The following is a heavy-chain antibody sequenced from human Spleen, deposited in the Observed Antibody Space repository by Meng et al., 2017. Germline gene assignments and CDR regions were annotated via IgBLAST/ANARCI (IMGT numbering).Heavy chain of an antibody. J-gene: IGHJ4*02. CDR3: VRVAAAGYFDF. CDR1: GDSISTTTYY. CDR2: MFSTGSI. Sequence: HQHLQEAGPGLVKPSETRSLTCTVSGDSISTTTYYWGWIRQPPGQRLEWIGSMFSTGSIYYNPSLQSRVTLSVHTSKNQFSLKLSSVTAEDTAMYFCVRVAAAGYFDFWGQGTLVTVSS. V-gene: IGHV4-39*07. D-gene: IGHD6-13*01.